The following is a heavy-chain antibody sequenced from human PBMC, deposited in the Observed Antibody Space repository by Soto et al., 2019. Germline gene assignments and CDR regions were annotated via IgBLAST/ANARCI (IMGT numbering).Heavy chain of an antibody. D-gene: IGHD6-19*01. CDR3: AKERSSGWSFDY. V-gene: IGHV3-23*01. CDR1: GLSVSSTYA. CDR2: ISGSGNST. J-gene: IGHJ4*02. Sequence: GGSLRLSCAASGLSVSSTYAMNWVRQAPGKGLEWVSGISGSGNSTYYADSVKGRFTVSRDNSKNTLYLQMNSLRAEDTAVFYCAKERSSGWSFDYWGQGTLVTVSS.